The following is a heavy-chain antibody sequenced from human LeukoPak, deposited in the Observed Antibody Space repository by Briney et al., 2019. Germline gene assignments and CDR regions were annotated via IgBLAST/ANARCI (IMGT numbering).Heavy chain of an antibody. V-gene: IGHV4-30-4*01. Sequence: PSLTLSLTCSVSGVAVSSGDYYWSWIRQSPGKDLEWIGYIYYNGRSTYYKPSLESRVTISVDTSRNQFSLKLSSVTAADTAVYYCARDPHGSGILHYWGQGTLVTVSS. CDR1: GVAVSSGDYY. J-gene: IGHJ4*02. D-gene: IGHD3-10*01. CDR3: ARDPHGSGILHY. CDR2: IYYNGRST.